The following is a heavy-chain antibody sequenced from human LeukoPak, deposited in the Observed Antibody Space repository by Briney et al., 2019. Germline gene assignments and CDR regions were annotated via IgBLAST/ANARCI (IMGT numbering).Heavy chain of an antibody. CDR2: IIPIFGTA. Sequence: GASVKVSCKASGYTFTSYAMNWVRQAPGQGLEWMGGIIPIFGTANYAQKFQGRVTITADESTSTAYMELSSLRSEDTAVYYCARASESILGWGAFDIWGQGTMVTVSS. J-gene: IGHJ3*02. V-gene: IGHV1-69*13. CDR3: ARASESILGWGAFDI. D-gene: IGHD3-3*02. CDR1: GYTFTSYA.